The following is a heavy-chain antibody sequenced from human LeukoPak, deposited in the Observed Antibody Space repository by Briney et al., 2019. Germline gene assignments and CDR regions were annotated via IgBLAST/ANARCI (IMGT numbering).Heavy chain of an antibody. V-gene: IGHV4-59*01. CDR3: ARGTLSDYDFWSGYRDYYYYGMDV. Sequence: SETLSLTCTVSGGSLSSYYWSWIRQPPGKGLEWIGYIYYSGSTNYNPSLKSRVTISVDTSKNQFSLKLSSVTAADTAVYYCARGTLSDYDFWSGYRDYYYYGMDVWGQGTTVTVSS. J-gene: IGHJ6*02. CDR1: GGSLSSYY. D-gene: IGHD3-3*01. CDR2: IYYSGST.